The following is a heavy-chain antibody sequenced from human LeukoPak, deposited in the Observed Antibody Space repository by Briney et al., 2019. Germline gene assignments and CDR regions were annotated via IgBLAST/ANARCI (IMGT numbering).Heavy chain of an antibody. CDR2: IYYSGST. D-gene: IGHD3-10*01. Sequence: PSETLSLTCTVSGGSISSGDYYWSWIRQPPGKGLEWIGYIYYSGSTYYNPSLKSRVTISVDTSKNQFSLKLSSVTAADTAVYYCASGSDVRGVQDFDYWGQGTLVTVSS. V-gene: IGHV4-30-4*02. CDR1: GGSISSGDYY. CDR3: ASGSDVRGVQDFDY. J-gene: IGHJ4*02.